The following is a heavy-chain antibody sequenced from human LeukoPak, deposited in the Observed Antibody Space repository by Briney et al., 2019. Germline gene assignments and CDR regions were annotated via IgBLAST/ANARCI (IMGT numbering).Heavy chain of an antibody. Sequence: PGGSLRLSCAASGFTFSSYAMGWVRQAPGKGLEWVSAISGSGGSTYYADSVKGRFTISRDNSKNTLYLQMNSLRAEDTAVYYCANPIVVVPAAADYSNYVADYWGQGTLVTVSS. CDR2: ISGSGGST. V-gene: IGHV3-23*01. CDR3: ANPIVVVPAAADYSNYVADY. J-gene: IGHJ4*02. D-gene: IGHD2-2*01. CDR1: GFTFSSYA.